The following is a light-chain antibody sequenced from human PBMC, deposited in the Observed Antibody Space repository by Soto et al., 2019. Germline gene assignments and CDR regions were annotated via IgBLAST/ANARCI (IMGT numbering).Light chain of an antibody. CDR3: AAWDGSLNVVL. V-gene: IGLV1-44*01. CDR1: SSNIGINT. CDR2: NDN. Sequence: QSVLTQPSSASGTPGQTVTISGSGTSSNIGINTVNWYRQVPGTAPKLLIFNDNVRPSGVPGRFSGSRSGTSASLAISGLQSEDEADYYCAAWDGSLNVVLLGGGTKLTVL. J-gene: IGLJ2*01.